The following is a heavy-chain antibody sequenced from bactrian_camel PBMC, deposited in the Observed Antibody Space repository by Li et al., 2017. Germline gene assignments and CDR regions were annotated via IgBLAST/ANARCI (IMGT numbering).Heavy chain of an antibody. CDR3: AAGFRGGMFYESDRWND. D-gene: IGHD1*01. CDR1: ASTMRGIS. J-gene: IGHJ4*01. V-gene: IGHV3S54*01. Sequence: HVQLVESGGGSVQAGGSLRPSCAVSASTMRGISIGWFRQGPGKEREGVAAIATDSDSTTYGDSILGRFTISRDVGKSTMYLQMNNLKPEDTAKYYCAAGFRGGMFYESDRWNDWGQGTQVTVS. CDR2: IATDSDST.